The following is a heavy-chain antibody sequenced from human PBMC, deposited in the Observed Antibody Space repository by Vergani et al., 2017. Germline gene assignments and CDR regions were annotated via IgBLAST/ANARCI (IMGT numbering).Heavy chain of an antibody. CDR1: GFTFSSYA. CDR3: AKRMAARPRPLDTPGEGFDY. J-gene: IGHJ4*02. D-gene: IGHD6-6*01. CDR2: ISGSGGST. V-gene: IGHV3-23*01. Sequence: EVQLLESGGGLVQPGGSLRLSCAASGFTFSSYAMSWVRQAPGKGLEWVSAISGSGGSTYYADSVKGRFTISRDNSKNTLYLQMNSLRAEDTAVYYCAKRMAARPRPLDTPGEGFDYWGQGTLVTVSS.